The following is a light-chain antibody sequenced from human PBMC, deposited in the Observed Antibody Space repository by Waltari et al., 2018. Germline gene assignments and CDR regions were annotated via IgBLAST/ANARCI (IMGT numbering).Light chain of an antibody. V-gene: IGKV1-9*01. Sequence: IQLTQSPSSLSASVGDRVTITCRASQGISSYLAWYQQKPGKAPNLLIYAACTLQSGVPSRFSGSGSGTDFTLTISSLQPEDFATYYCQQFNTYPLTFGQGTRLEIK. J-gene: IGKJ5*01. CDR1: QGISSY. CDR3: QQFNTYPLT. CDR2: AAC.